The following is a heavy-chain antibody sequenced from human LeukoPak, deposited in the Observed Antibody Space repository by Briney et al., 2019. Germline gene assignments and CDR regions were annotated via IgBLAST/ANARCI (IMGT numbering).Heavy chain of an antibody. Sequence: PSETLSLTCTVSGGSISSSSYYWGWIRQPPGKGLEWIGSIYYSGSTYSNPSLKSRVTISVDTSKNQFSLKLSSVTAADTAVYCCARDGGKGWLWFDYWGQGTLVTVSS. CDR1: GGSISSSSYY. D-gene: IGHD3-9*01. CDR2: IYYSGST. CDR3: ARDGGKGWLWFDY. J-gene: IGHJ4*02. V-gene: IGHV4-39*02.